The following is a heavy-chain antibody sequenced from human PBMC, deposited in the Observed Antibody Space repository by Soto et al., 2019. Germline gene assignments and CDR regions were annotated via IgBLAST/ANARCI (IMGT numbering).Heavy chain of an antibody. J-gene: IGHJ5*02. CDR2: ISYDGRNK. CDR3: ARGGGWYVWFDP. D-gene: IGHD6-19*01. V-gene: IGHV3-30*03. CDR1: GFTFSNYA. Sequence: PGGSLRLSCAASGFTFSNYAMHWVRQAPGKGPEWVAAISYDGRNKYYADSVKGRFTISRDNSKNTLDLQMSSLRSEDTAVYYCARGGGWYVWFDPWGQGTLVTVSS.